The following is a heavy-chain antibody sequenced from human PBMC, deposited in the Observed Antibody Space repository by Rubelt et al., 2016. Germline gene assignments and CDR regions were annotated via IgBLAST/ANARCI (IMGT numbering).Heavy chain of an antibody. CDR1: GYTFTSYA. Sequence: QVQLVQSGSELKKPGASVKVSCKASGYTFTSYAMNWVRQAPGQGLEWMGWINTNTGNPTYAQGSTGRFVCSLDTSVSTAYLQISSLKAEDTAVYYCARVIAAAGRDGNYFDYWGQGTLVTVSS. CDR2: INTNTGNP. D-gene: IGHD6-13*01. V-gene: IGHV7-4-1*02. CDR3: ARVIAAAGRDGNYFDY. J-gene: IGHJ4*02.